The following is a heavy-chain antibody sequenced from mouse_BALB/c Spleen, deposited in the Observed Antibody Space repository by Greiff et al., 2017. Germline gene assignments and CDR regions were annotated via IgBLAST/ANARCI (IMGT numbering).Heavy chain of an antibody. D-gene: IGHD2-1*01. CDR1: GYTFTSYT. CDR3: ARPGNYGNYEAMDY. CDR2: INPSSGYT. Sequence: VQLQQSGAELARPGASVTMSCKASGYTFTSYTMHWVKQRPGQGLEWIGYINPSSGYTNYNQKFKDKATLTADKSSSTAYMQLSSLTSEDSAVYYCARPGNYGNYEAMDYWGQGTSVTVSS. V-gene: IGHV1-4*01. J-gene: IGHJ4*01.